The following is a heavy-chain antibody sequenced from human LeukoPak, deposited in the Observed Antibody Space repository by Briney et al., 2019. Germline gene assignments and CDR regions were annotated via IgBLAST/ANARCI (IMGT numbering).Heavy chain of an antibody. V-gene: IGHV3-30-3*01. CDR2: ISYDGSNK. J-gene: IGHJ4*02. D-gene: IGHD3-10*01. CDR1: GFTFSSYA. CDR3: ARDGGSTRRTPRLDY. Sequence: GGSLRLSCAASGFTFSSYAMHWVRQAPGKGLEWVAVISYDGSNKYYADSVKGRFTISRDNSKNTLYLQMNSLRAEDTAVYCCARDGGSTRRTPRLDYWGQGTLVTVSS.